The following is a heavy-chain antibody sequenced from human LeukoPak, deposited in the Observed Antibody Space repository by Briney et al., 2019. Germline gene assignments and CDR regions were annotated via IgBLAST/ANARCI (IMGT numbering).Heavy chain of an antibody. Sequence: GGSLRLSCAASGFTFSSYAMSWVRQAPGKGLEWVSGITGSGDRTWYADSVEGRFTISRDNSKNTLYLQMSSLRAEDTALYYCAKDLAGSGSYSFDYWGQGTLVTVSS. CDR2: ITGSGDRT. J-gene: IGHJ4*02. V-gene: IGHV3-23*01. CDR1: GFTFSSYA. D-gene: IGHD1-26*01. CDR3: AKDLAGSGSYSFDY.